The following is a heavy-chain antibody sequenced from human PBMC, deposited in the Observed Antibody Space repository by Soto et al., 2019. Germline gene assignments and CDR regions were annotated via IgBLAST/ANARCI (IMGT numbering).Heavy chain of an antibody. V-gene: IGHV1-46*03. CDR3: AREVQRYCSRGRCLLFDY. Sequence: ASGEVSSEASRYSLTSKSGHSVRQAPGQGLEWMGIINPSGGSTSYAQKFQGRVTMTRETSTSTVYMEMSSLRSEDTAVYYCAREVQRYCSRGRCLLFDYWRKGTLVPVS. CDR1: RYSLTSKS. D-gene: IGHD2-15*01. CDR2: INPSGGST. J-gene: IGHJ4*02.